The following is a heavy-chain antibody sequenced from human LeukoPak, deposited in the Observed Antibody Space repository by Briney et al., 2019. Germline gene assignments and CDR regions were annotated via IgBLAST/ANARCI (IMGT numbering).Heavy chain of an antibody. V-gene: IGHV3-23*01. CDR3: AKAYCISTTCLSPDY. CDR2: TSGDGGST. CDR1: GFTFSSYV. D-gene: IGHD2-2*01. J-gene: IGHJ4*02. Sequence: PGRTLRLSCAVSGFTFSSYVMSWVRQTPGKGLEWVSATSGDGGSTYYADSVKGRFTVSRDNSQNTLYLQMNSLRAEDTALYYCAKAYCISTTCLSPDYWGQGTLVTVSS.